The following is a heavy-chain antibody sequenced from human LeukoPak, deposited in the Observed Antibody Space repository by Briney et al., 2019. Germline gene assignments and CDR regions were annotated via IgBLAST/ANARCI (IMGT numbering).Heavy chain of an antibody. D-gene: IGHD3-16*01. CDR3: ARDWNWGLGYGMDV. Sequence: SETLSLTCAVSGGSFSSGSFYWSWIRQPPGKGLEWIGNIYYSGSTNYNPSLKSRVTISVDTSKNQFSLKLSSVTAADTAVYYCARDWNWGLGYGMDVWGQGTTVTVSS. CDR1: GGSFSSGSFY. V-gene: IGHV4-61*01. J-gene: IGHJ6*02. CDR2: IYYSGST.